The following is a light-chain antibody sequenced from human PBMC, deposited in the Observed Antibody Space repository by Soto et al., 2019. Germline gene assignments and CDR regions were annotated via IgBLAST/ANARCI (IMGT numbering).Light chain of an antibody. CDR3: QSYDSSLSHVV. V-gene: IGLV1-40*01. CDR1: SSNIGAGYD. Sequence: QLVLTQPPSVSGAPGQRVTLSCTGSSSNIGAGYDVHWYQQLPGTAPKLLIFGNFNRPSGVPDRFSGSKSDTSASLAITGLQAEDEADYYCQSYDSSLSHVVFGGGTQLTVL. J-gene: IGLJ2*01. CDR2: GNF.